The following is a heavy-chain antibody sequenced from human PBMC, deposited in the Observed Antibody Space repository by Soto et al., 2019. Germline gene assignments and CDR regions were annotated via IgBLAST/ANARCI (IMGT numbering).Heavy chain of an antibody. J-gene: IGHJ4*02. V-gene: IGHV3-7*05. D-gene: IGHD3-10*01. Sequence: GGSLRLSCAASGFTFSSYWMSWVRQAPGKGLEWVANIKQDGSEKYYVDSGKGRFTISRDNAKNSLYLQMNSLRAEDTAVYYCARGATMVRGVTYFDYWGQGTLVTVSS. CDR1: GFTFSSYW. CDR3: ARGATMVRGVTYFDY. CDR2: IKQDGSEK.